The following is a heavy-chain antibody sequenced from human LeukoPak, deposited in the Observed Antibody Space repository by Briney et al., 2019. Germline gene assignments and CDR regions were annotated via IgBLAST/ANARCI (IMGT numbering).Heavy chain of an antibody. CDR1: GYTFTGYY. CDR2: INPKSGGT. Sequence: ASVKVSCKASGYTFTGYYLHWVRQAPGQGLEWMGWINPKSGGTNYAQKFQGRVTMTRDTSISTAYMELTRLRSDDTAVYYCATHPLDIVATISFDYWGQGTLVTVSS. D-gene: IGHD5-12*01. CDR3: ATHPLDIVATISFDY. V-gene: IGHV1-2*02. J-gene: IGHJ4*02.